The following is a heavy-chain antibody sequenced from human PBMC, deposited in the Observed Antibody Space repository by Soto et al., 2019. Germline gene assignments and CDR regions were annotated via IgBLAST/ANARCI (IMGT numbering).Heavy chain of an antibody. Sequence: EVQLVESGGGLVQPGGSLRLSCAASGFTFSSYWMSWVRQAPGKGLEWVANIKPDGSDKYYLDSVKGRFTISRDNAQNSVYLQMHSLRAEDTAVYYCARQYTYGRVWGQGTLVTVSS. CDR1: GFTFSSYW. J-gene: IGHJ4*02. D-gene: IGHD5-18*01. V-gene: IGHV3-7*01. CDR3: ARQYTYGRV. CDR2: IKPDGSDK.